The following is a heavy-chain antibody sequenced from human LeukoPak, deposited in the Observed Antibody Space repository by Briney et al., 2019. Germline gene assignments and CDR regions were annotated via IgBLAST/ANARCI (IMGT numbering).Heavy chain of an antibody. CDR2: IIPIFGTA. Sequence: SVKVSCKASGGTFSSYAISWVRQAPGQGLEWMGGIIPIFGTANYAQKFQGRVTITTDESTSTAYMELSCLRSEDTAVYYCARVTRGSSSALDYFDYWGQGTLVTVSS. CDR3: ARVTRGSSSALDYFDY. V-gene: IGHV1-69*05. CDR1: GGTFSSYA. D-gene: IGHD6-6*01. J-gene: IGHJ4*02.